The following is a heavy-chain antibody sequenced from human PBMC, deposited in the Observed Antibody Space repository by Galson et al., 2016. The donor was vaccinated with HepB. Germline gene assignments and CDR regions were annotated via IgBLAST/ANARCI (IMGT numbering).Heavy chain of an antibody. D-gene: IGHD3-22*01. CDR2: TAINAENT. J-gene: IGHJ4*02. Sequence: ATAINAENTHYADSVNGRFTIPRDDSNSILYVQMSSLRAEDTAVYYCAKDYDSSGHYEGDWGQGTLVTVSP. CDR3: AKDYDSSGHYEGD. V-gene: IGHV3-23*01.